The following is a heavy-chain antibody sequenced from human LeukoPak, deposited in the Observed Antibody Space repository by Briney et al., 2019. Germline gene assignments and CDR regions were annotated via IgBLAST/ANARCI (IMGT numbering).Heavy chain of an antibody. D-gene: IGHD2-2*02. J-gene: IGHJ6*02. V-gene: IGHV1-69*04. CDR1: GGTFSSYA. CDR3: ARDVVPSTIVVVPAAITAPAYYYCGMDV. Sequence: SVKVSCKASGGTFSSYAISWVRQAPGQGLEWMGRIIPIFGIANYAQKFQGRVTITADKSTSTAYMELSSLRSEDTAVYYCARDVVPSTIVVVPAAITAPAYYYCGMDVWGQGTTVTVSS. CDR2: IIPIFGIA.